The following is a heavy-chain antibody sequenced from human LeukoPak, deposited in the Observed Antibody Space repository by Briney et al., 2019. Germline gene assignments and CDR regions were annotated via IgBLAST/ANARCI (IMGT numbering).Heavy chain of an antibody. CDR1: GYTFTSYG. V-gene: IGHV1-18*01. Sequence: GASVKVSCKASGYTFTSYGISWVRQAPGQGLEWMGWISAYNGNTNYAQKLQGRVTMTTDTSTSTAYMELRSLRSDDTAVYYCARDGSYYDILTGYYLLDYWGQGTLVTDSS. D-gene: IGHD3-9*01. CDR3: ARDGSYYDILTGYYLLDY. CDR2: ISAYNGNT. J-gene: IGHJ4*02.